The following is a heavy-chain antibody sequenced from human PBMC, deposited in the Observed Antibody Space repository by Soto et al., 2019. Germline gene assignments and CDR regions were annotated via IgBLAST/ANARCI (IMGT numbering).Heavy chain of an antibody. Sequence: QVQLVQSGAEVKKPGSSVTVSCKASGGTFGNSAISWVRQAPGQGLEWMGGIISIFPTPDYAQKIQGRVTITADESTTTAYMELTSLRSEDTAVYYCARDKDRQQLGGNYYYGIDVWGQGTTVTVSS. J-gene: IGHJ6*02. CDR1: GGTFGNSA. CDR2: IISIFPTP. D-gene: IGHD3-3*02. CDR3: ARDKDRQQLGGNYYYGIDV. V-gene: IGHV1-69*12.